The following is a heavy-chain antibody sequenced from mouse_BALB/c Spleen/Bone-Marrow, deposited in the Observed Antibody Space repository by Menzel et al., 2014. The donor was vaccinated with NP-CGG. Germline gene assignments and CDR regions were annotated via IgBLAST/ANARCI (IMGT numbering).Heavy chain of an antibody. V-gene: IGHV1-7*01. CDR3: ALYYRSDYFDY. J-gene: IGHJ2*01. D-gene: IGHD2-14*01. CDR1: GYTFTSYW. Sequence: VHLVESGAELAKPGASVKMSCKASGYTFTSYWMHWVKQRPGQGLEWIGYINPSTTYSAYNQKFKDKATLTADKSSSTAYMQLSSLTSEDSAVYYCALYYRSDYFDYWGQGTTLTVSS. CDR2: INPSTTYS.